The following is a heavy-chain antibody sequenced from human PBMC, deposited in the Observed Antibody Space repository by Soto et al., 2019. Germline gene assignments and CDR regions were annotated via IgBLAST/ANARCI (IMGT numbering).Heavy chain of an antibody. J-gene: IGHJ4*02. CDR2: ISAYNGHT. CDR1: GYTFTSYG. D-gene: IGHD1-20*01. Sequence: QVQLVQSGAEVKKPGASVKVSCKASGYTFTSYGISWVRQAPGQGLEWMGWISAYNGHTNYAQKLQGRVTMTTDTSTSTAYMELRSLRSDDTAVYYCARDGTRGSYNWNNPGTDYWGQGTLVTVSS. CDR3: ARDGTRGSYNWNNPGTDY. V-gene: IGHV1-18*04.